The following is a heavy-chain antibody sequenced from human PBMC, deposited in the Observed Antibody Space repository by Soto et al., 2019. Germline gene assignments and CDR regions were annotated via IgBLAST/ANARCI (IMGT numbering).Heavy chain of an antibody. CDR1: GYTFTNYG. D-gene: IGHD6-6*01. CDR3: ASLGKPIAAHVHSGLDV. V-gene: IGHV1-18*01. Sequence: APVKVAFKASGYTFTNYGISWVRQAPGQGLEWMGWISAYNGNTNYAQKLQGRVTMTTDTSTSTAYMELRSLRSDDTAVYYCASLGKPIAAHVHSGLDVRGQGITVTVS. J-gene: IGHJ6*02. CDR2: ISAYNGNT.